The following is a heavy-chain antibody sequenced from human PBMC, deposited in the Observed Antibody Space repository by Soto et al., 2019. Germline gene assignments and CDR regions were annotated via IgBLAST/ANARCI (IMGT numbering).Heavy chain of an antibody. V-gene: IGHV4-30-4*01. CDR3: ARDICSGGSYYYYYGMDV. Sequence: QVQLQESGPGLVKPSQTLSLTCTVSGGSISSGDYYWSWIRQPPGKGLGWIGYIYYSGITYYNPFLISRVNISVDTSQNQFTLMLSSVTAADTAVYYCARDICSGGSYYYYYGMDVCGQGSTVTVT. CDR2: IYYSGIT. CDR1: GGSISSGDYY. J-gene: IGHJ6*02. D-gene: IGHD2-15*01.